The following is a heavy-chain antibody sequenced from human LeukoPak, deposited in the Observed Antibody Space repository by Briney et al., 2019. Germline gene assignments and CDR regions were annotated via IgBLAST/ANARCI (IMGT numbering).Heavy chain of an antibody. J-gene: IGHJ4*02. Sequence: GGSLRLSCAASRFTFSSYWMSWVRQAPGKGLEWVANIKQDGSEKYYVDSVKGRFTISGDNAKNSLYLQMNSLRAEDTAVYYCARERSGSSYYFDYWGQGTLVTVSS. CDR3: ARERSGSSYYFDY. D-gene: IGHD1-26*01. CDR2: IKQDGSEK. V-gene: IGHV3-7*01. CDR1: RFTFSSYW.